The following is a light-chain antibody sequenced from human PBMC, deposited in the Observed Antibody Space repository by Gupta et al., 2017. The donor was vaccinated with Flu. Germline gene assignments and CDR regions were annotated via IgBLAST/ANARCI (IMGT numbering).Light chain of an antibody. CDR3: QQITSLPRT. V-gene: IGKV6-21*01. CDR2: DAS. Sequence: QSGTTKEKVTITCRASQRIGSGFNWYQQKPEQTPKLLINDASMHCLGVPWRFSGSGSGTDFTLTIKRLEAEDAAKYYCQQITSLPRTFGQGTKVEIK. CDR1: QRIGSG. J-gene: IGKJ1*01.